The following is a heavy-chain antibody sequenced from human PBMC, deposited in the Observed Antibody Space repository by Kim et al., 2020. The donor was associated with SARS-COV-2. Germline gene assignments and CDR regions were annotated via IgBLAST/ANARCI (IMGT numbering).Heavy chain of an antibody. J-gene: IGHJ4*02. CDR1: GGTFSSYA. D-gene: IGHD4-17*01. V-gene: IGHV1-69*13. CDR2: IIPIFGTA. CDR3: ARSLPYGDYIFDY. Sequence: SVKVSCKASGGTFSSYAISWVRQAPGQGLEWMGGIIPIFGTANYAQKFQGRVTITADESTSTAYMELSSLRSEDTAVYYCARSLPYGDYIFDYWGQGTLVTVSS.